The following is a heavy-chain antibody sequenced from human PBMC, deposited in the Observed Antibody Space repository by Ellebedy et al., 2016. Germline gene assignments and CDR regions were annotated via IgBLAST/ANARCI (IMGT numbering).Heavy chain of an antibody. Sequence: GGSLRLXXVASGFSFSTYAFHWVRQAPGKGLEWLALISEDGNYKYYADSMKGRLTISRDNFKNTLHLEVNSLRPEDTAIYYCARVITAAGHPFDFWGQGTLVTVSS. D-gene: IGHD6-25*01. J-gene: IGHJ4*02. CDR2: ISEDGNYK. V-gene: IGHV3-30*04. CDR1: GFSFSTYA. CDR3: ARVITAAGHPFDF.